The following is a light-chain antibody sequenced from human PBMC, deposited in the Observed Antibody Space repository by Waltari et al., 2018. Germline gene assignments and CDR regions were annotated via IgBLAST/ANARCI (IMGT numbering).Light chain of an antibody. CDR2: GAT. CDR3: QQYGSSPTT. Sequence: EIALTQSPGTLSLSPGDRVTLSCRASQSLSSSQLAWYQQKPGQAPRLLNYGATSRTTCIPERFRGRGSGTDFTPTISRLEPEDFAVYYCQQYGSSPTTFGGGTKVEIK. J-gene: IGKJ4*01. CDR1: QSLSSSQ. V-gene: IGKV3-20*01.